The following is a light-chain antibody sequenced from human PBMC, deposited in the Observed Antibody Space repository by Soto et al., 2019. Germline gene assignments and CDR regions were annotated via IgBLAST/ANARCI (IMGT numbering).Light chain of an antibody. CDR2: KNN. Sequence: QAVVTQPPSASGTPGQRVTIYCTGSSSNIGSSDVNWYQQLPGTAPKLLIYKNNYRPSGVPDRFSGSKSGTSASLAISGLRSEDEADYYCAAWDDSLNGWVFGGGTKLTVL. V-gene: IGLV1-44*01. J-gene: IGLJ3*02. CDR3: AAWDDSLNGWV. CDR1: SSNIGSSD.